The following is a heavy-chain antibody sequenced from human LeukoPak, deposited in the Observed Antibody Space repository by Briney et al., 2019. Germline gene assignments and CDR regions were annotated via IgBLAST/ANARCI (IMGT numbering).Heavy chain of an antibody. Sequence: SSETLSLTCTVSGGSISNSDYYWGWIRQPPGKGLEWIGSNYYSGGTYSNPSLESRVTISVDTSKNQFSLKLSSVTAADTALYYCARYYSSSWSPVGNWFDPWGQGTLVTVSS. J-gene: IGHJ5*02. CDR2: NYYSGGT. V-gene: IGHV4-39*07. D-gene: IGHD6-13*01. CDR3: ARYYSSSWSPVGNWFDP. CDR1: GGSISNSDYY.